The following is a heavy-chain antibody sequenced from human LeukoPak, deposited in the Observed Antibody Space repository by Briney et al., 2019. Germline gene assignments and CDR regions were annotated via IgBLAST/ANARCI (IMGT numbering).Heavy chain of an antibody. J-gene: IGHJ4*02. CDR3: AASSGVTLGRF. V-gene: IGHV4-31*03. D-gene: IGHD3-16*01. CDR1: GGSISSGAFY. CDR2: IYYTGIT. Sequence: SSQTLSLTCTVSGGSISSGAFYNNWIRQRPGKGLEWIGYIYYTGITSYNPSLKSRATMSVDTFMNQVSPKLSSLTAADTAVYYCAASSGVTLGRFWGQGTLVTVSS.